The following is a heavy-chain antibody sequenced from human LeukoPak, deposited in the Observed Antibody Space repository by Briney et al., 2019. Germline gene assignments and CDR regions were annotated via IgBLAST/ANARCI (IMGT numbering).Heavy chain of an antibody. J-gene: IGHJ3*02. CDR1: GFTFSSYA. Sequence: TGGSLRLSCAASGFTFSSYAMSWVRQAPGKGPEWVSAISGSGGSTYYADSVKGRFTISRDNSKNTLYLQMNSLRAEDTAVYYCAKRAYHLDAFDIWGQGTMVTVSS. CDR3: AKRAYHLDAFDI. D-gene: IGHD1-14*01. CDR2: ISGSGGST. V-gene: IGHV3-23*01.